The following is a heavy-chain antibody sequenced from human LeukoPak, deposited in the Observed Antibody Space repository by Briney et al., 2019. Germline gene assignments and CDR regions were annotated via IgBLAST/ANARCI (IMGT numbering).Heavy chain of an antibody. CDR1: GYTLTELS. Sequence: ASVKASCKVSGYTLTELSMHWVRQAPGKGFEWMGGFDPEDGETIYAQKFQGRVTMTEDTSTDTAYMELSSLRSEDTAVYYCATAGGLGFREQQLAEADYYYYGMDVWGKGTTVTVSS. V-gene: IGHV1-24*01. CDR2: FDPEDGET. CDR3: ATAGGLGFREQQLAEADYYYYGMDV. J-gene: IGHJ6*04. D-gene: IGHD6-13*01.